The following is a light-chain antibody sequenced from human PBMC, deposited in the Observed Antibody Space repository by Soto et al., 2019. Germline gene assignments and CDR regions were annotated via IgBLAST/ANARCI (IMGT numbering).Light chain of an antibody. J-gene: IGKJ2*01. Sequence: EIVLTQSPGTLSLSPGERATLSCRASQSVSSSFLAWYQHKPGQAPRLLIYGASSRATGIPDRFSGSGSGTDFTLTISRLEPEDFAVYSCQQYDSSPYTFGQGTKLEIK. CDR3: QQYDSSPYT. CDR2: GAS. CDR1: QSVSSSF. V-gene: IGKV3-20*01.